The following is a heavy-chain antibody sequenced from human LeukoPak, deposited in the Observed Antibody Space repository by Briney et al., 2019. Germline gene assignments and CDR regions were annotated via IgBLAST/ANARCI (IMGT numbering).Heavy chain of an antibody. CDR2: IWYDGSNK. J-gene: IGHJ4*02. CDR3: ARGKYSSGLYYFDY. Sequence: GGSLRLSCAASGFTFSSYGMDWVRQAPGKGLEWVAVIWYDGSNKYYADSVKGRFTISRDNSKNTLYLQMNSLRAEDTAVYYCARGKYSSGLYYFDYWGQGTLVTVSS. CDR1: GFTFSSYG. D-gene: IGHD6-19*01. V-gene: IGHV3-33*01.